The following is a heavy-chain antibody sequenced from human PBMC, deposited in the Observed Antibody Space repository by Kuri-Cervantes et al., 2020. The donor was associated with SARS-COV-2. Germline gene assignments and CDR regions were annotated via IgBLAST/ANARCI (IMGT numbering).Heavy chain of an antibody. Sequence: SVKVSCKASGGTFSSYAISWVRQAPGQGLEWMGGIIPILGIANYAQKFQGRVTMTRNTSISTAYMELSSLRSEDTAVYYCARGDGTYYYDSSGYLGMDVWGQGTTVTVSS. D-gene: IGHD3-22*01. CDR1: GGTFSSYA. V-gene: IGHV1-69*10. J-gene: IGHJ6*02. CDR3: ARGDGTYYYDSSGYLGMDV. CDR2: IIPILGIA.